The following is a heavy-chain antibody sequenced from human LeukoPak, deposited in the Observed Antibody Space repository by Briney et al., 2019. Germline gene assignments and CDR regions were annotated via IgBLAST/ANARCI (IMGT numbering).Heavy chain of an antibody. CDR3: ARGLMIVVPPYGY. V-gene: IGHV1-2*02. Sequence: ASVKVSCKASGYTSTGYYLHWVRQAPGQGLEWMGWINPNSGGTNYAQKFQGRVTMTRDTSISTAYMELSRLRSDDTAVYYCARGLMIVVPPYGYWGQGTLVTVSS. CDR1: GYTSTGYY. CDR2: INPNSGGT. J-gene: IGHJ4*02. D-gene: IGHD3-22*01.